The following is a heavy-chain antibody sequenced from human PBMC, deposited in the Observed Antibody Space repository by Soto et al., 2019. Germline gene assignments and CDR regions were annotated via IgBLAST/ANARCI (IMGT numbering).Heavy chain of an antibody. CDR3: AKASGRVATIGFSDV. CDR1: GFTFNNFA. Sequence: EVQLLESGGGLVLPGGSLRLSCAASGFTFNNFAMNWVRQAPGKGLEWVSAVNNGGDSTYYADSVQGRFTISRDNSENTLYLQMNSLRADDTAVYYCAKASGRVATIGFSDVWGKGTTVTVSS. D-gene: IGHD5-12*01. V-gene: IGHV3-23*01. CDR2: VNNGGDST. J-gene: IGHJ6*04.